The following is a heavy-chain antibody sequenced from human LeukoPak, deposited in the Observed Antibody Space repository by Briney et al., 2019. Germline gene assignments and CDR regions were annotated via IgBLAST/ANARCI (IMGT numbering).Heavy chain of an antibody. CDR3: VRDLGNGEDY. J-gene: IGHJ4*02. CDR1: GFTFSTYW. V-gene: IGHV3-74*01. D-gene: IGHD3-16*01. Sequence: GGSLRLSCAASGFTFSTYWMHWVRQVPGKGLVWVSRINTDGSSKSFADSVKGRFTISRDNAKNTLYLQMNSLRAEDTAVYYCVRDLGNGEDYWGQGTLVTVSS. CDR2: INTDGSSK.